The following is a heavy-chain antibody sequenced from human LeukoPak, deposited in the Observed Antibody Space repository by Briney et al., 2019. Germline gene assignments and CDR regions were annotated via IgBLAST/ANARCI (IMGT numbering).Heavy chain of an antibody. CDR1: GFTFDDYA. J-gene: IGHJ4*02. CDR2: ISWNSGSI. Sequence: GGSLRLSCAASGFTFDDYAMHWVRQAPGKGLEWVSGISWNSGSIGYADSVKGRFTISRDNAKNSLYLQMNSLRAEDTALYYCAKDKGASMVRGVLGYWGQGTLVTVSS. CDR3: AKDKGASMVRGVLGY. V-gene: IGHV3-9*01. D-gene: IGHD3-10*01.